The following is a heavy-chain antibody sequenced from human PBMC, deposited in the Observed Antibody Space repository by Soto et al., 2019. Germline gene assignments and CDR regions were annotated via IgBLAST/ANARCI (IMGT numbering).Heavy chain of an antibody. D-gene: IGHD3-22*01. CDR2: ISGSGGST. CDR1: GFTISSYA. Sequence: PGGSLRLSCAASGFTISSYAMSWVRQAPGKGLEWVSVISGSGGSTHYADSVKGRSTISRDNSKNTLYLQVNSLRAEDTAVYHSANEADISGSHPDYWGQGTQVTVSP. CDR3: ANEADISGSHPDY. V-gene: IGHV3-23*01. J-gene: IGHJ4*02.